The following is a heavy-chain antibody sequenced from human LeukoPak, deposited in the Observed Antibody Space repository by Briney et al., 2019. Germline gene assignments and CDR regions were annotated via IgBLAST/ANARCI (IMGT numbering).Heavy chain of an antibody. J-gene: IGHJ6*03. D-gene: IGHD6-19*01. Sequence: ASVKVSCKASGYTFTSYDINWVRQAPGQGLEWMGWISAYNGNTNYAQKLQGRVTMTTDTSTSTAYMELRSLRSDDTAVYYCAREVSSGWYSPYYYYYMDVRGKGTTVTISS. CDR2: ISAYNGNT. V-gene: IGHV1-18*01. CDR3: AREVSSGWYSPYYYYYMDV. CDR1: GYTFTSYD.